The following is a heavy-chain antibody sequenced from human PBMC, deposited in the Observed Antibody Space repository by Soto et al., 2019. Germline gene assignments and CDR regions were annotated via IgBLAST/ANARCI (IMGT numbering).Heavy chain of an antibody. D-gene: IGHD2-2*01. CDR1: GGTFSSYA. Sequence: SVKVSCKASGGTFSSYAISWVRQAPGQGLERMGGIIPIFGTANYAQKFQGRVTITADKSTSTAYMELSSLRSEDTAVYYCARATDDIVVVPAAITDYYYGMDVWGQGTTVTVSS. CDR2: IIPIFGTA. V-gene: IGHV1-69*06. J-gene: IGHJ6*02. CDR3: ARATDDIVVVPAAITDYYYGMDV.